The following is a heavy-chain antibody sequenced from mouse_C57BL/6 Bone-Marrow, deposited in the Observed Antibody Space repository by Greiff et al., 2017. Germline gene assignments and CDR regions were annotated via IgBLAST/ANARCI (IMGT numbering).Heavy chain of an antibody. D-gene: IGHD1-1*01. CDR3: AITTVVHYYAMDD. CDR2: IDPSDSYT. V-gene: IGHV1-69*01. Sequence: QVQLQQPGAELVMPGASVKLSCKASGYTFTSYWMHWVKQRPGHGLEWIGEIDPSDSYTNYNQKFKGKSTLTVDKSSSTAYMQLSSLTSEDSAVYYCAITTVVHYYAMDDWGQGTSVTVSS. CDR1: GYTFTSYW. J-gene: IGHJ4*01.